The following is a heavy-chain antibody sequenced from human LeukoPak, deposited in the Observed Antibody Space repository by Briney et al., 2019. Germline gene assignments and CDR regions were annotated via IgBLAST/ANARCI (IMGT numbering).Heavy chain of an antibody. V-gene: IGHV4-59*01. J-gene: IGHJ4*02. CDR1: GGSISSYY. Sequence: SETLSLTCTVSGGSISSYYWSWIRQPPGKGLEWIGYIYYSGSTNYNPSLKSRVTISVDTSKNQFSLKLGSVTAADTAVYYCARGGDSSGYYYPVFDYWGQGTLVTVSS. CDR3: ARGGDSSGYYYPVFDY. CDR2: IYYSGST. D-gene: IGHD3-22*01.